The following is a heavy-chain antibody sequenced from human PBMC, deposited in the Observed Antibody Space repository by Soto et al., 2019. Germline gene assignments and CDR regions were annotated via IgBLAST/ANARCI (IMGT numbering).Heavy chain of an antibody. J-gene: IGHJ5*02. V-gene: IGHV4-30-4*01. CDR1: GGSIIIGDYY. CDR2: IYYSGST. D-gene: IGHD6-13*01. CDR3: TRDASRDSSARGWFDP. Sequence: SEPLSLTCTVSGGSIIIGDYYWSWIRQPPGNCLEWIGYIYYSGSTFYNPSLKNRVTISLDTSKIQFSLKLSSVTAADTAVYYCTRDASRDSSARGWFDPWGPGILVTVSS.